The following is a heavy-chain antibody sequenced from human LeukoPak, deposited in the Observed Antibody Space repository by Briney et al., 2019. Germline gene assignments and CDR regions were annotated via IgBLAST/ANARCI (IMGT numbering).Heavy chain of an antibody. Sequence: GESLKISCKGSGYSFTSYWIGWVRQMPGKGLEWMGIIYPGDSDTRYSPSFQGQVTISADKSISTAYLQWSSLRAEDTAVYYCAKNLSECWFDPWGQGTLVTVSS. CDR1: GYSFTSYW. CDR3: AKNLSECWFDP. CDR2: IYPGDSDT. J-gene: IGHJ5*02. V-gene: IGHV5-51*01. D-gene: IGHD3-3*01.